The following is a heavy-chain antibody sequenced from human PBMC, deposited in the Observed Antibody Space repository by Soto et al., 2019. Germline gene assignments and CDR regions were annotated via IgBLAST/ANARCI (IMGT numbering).Heavy chain of an antibody. D-gene: IGHD6-6*01. V-gene: IGHV3-30*18. CDR2: ISYDGSKQ. CDR1: GFTFNTYG. CDR3: AKDKGGGRSSSDY. Sequence: QVQLVESGGGVVQPGRSLRLSCAASGFTFNTYGMHWVRHTPGKGLDWVAVISYDGSKQNYADSAKGRFTISRDNSKNTLYLQMNSPKLEDTAVYYCAKDKGGGRSSSDYWGQGTLVTVSS. J-gene: IGHJ4*02.